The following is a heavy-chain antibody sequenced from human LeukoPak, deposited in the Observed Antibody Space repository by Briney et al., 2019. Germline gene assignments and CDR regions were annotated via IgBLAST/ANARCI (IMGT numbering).Heavy chain of an antibody. V-gene: IGHV4-39*01. CDR1: GGSISSSSYY. D-gene: IGHD2-2*01. CDR2: IYYSGST. Sequence: PSETLSLTCSVSGGSISSSSYYWGWIRQPPGKGLEWIGSIYYSGSTYYNPSLKSRVTISVDTSKNQFSLKLSSVTAADTAVYYCARGYCSSTSCHYYYYYYMDVWAKGTTVTVSS. CDR3: ARGYCSSTSCHYYYYYYMDV. J-gene: IGHJ6*03.